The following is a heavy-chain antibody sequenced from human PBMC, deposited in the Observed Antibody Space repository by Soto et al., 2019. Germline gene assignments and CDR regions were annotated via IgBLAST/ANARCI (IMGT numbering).Heavy chain of an antibody. CDR1: GFTFSDHY. V-gene: IGHV3-72*01. Sequence: GGSLRLSCAASGFTFSDHYMDWVRQAPGKGLEWVGRTRNKANSYTTEYAASVKGRFTISRDDSKNSLYLQMNSLKTEDTAVYYCRYGDSYLDYWGQGTLVTVSS. CDR3: RYGDSYLDY. D-gene: IGHD4-17*01. CDR2: TRNKANSYTT. J-gene: IGHJ4*02.